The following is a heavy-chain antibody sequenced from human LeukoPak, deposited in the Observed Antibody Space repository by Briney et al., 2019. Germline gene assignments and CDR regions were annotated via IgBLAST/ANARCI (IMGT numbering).Heavy chain of an antibody. CDR2: IYTSGST. D-gene: IGHD6-19*01. CDR1: GGSISSGSYY. CDR3: ARRSYSSGYYFDY. J-gene: IGHJ4*02. V-gene: IGHV4-61*02. Sequence: SQTLSLTCTVSGGSISSGSYYWSWIRQPAGKGLEWIGRIYTSGSTNYNPSLKSRVTISVDTSKNQFSLKLSSVTAADTAVYYCARRSYSSGYYFDYWGQGTLVTVSS.